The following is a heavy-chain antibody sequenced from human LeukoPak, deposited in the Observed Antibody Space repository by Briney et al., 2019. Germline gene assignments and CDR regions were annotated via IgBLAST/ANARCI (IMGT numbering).Heavy chain of an antibody. CDR1: GGSISNYY. D-gene: IGHD3-22*01. V-gene: IGHV4-4*07. CDR2: IYSSGST. CDR3: ARDHYYYDASGYYLLDY. Sequence: SETLSLNCTVSGGSISNYYGSWIRQPAGKGLEWIGRIYSSGSTYYKPSLQSRVTMSVDTSKNQFSLKLSSVTAADTAVYYCARDHYYYDASGYYLLDYWGQGTLVTVSS. J-gene: IGHJ4*02.